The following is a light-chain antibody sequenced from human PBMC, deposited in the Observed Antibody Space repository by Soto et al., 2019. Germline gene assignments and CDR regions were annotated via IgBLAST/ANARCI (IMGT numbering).Light chain of an antibody. Sequence: QSVLTQPASVSGSPGQSITISCTGTSSDVGSYNYVSWYQLHPGKAPKLMIYEVTNRPSGVSNRFSGSKSGDTASLTISGLQADDEADYYCSSYTTSTTLYVFGTGTKLTVL. CDR2: EVT. CDR3: SSYTTSTTLYV. J-gene: IGLJ1*01. V-gene: IGLV2-14*01. CDR1: SSDVGSYNY.